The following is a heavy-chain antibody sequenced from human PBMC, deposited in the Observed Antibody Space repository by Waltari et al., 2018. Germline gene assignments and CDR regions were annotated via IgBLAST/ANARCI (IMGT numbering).Heavy chain of an antibody. V-gene: IGHV1-8*02. CDR2: MNPNSGNT. J-gene: IGHJ4*02. D-gene: IGHD3-3*01. CDR1: GYTFTSYD. Sequence: QVQLVQSGAEVKKPGASVKVSCKASGYTFTSYDINWVRQATGQGLEWMGWMNPNSGNTGYAQKFQGRFTISRDTAKNTLYLQMNSLRAEDTAVYYCARGADLRGQGILVTVSS. CDR3: ARGADL.